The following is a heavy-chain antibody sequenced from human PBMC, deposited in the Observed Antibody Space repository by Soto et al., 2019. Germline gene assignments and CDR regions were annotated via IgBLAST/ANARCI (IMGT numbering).Heavy chain of an antibody. CDR2: VYYNGNV. CDR3: ARALRADY. CDR1: GGSMINIY. Sequence: QVQLQESGPGLVKPSETLSLTCTVSGGSMINIYWTWIRQPPGKGLEWIGYVYYNGNVKYNPSLKSRVTLSVDTSKNQFSLKLSSVTAADTAVYYCARALRADYWGRGTLVTVSS. J-gene: IGHJ4*02. V-gene: IGHV4-59*01. D-gene: IGHD3-10*01.